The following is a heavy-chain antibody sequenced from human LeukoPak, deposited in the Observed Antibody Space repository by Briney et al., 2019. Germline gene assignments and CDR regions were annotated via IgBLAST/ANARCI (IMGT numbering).Heavy chain of an antibody. D-gene: IGHD1-7*01. CDR3: ARNLLGYWYFDL. V-gene: IGHV3-48*02. CDR1: GFTFGSYS. J-gene: IGHJ2*01. Sequence: PGGSLRLSCADSGFTFGSYSMNWVRQAPGKGLQRVSYISSGSSTIYYADSMKVRFTIARDNAKNSLYLQMNSLRDDDTGVYYCARNLLGYWYFDLWGRGTLVTVSS. CDR2: ISSGSSTI.